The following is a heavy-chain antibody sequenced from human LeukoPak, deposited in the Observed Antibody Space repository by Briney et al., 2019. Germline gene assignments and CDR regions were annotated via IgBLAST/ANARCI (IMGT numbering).Heavy chain of an antibody. V-gene: IGHV4-61*02. D-gene: IGHD3-10*01. CDR1: GDSVSNDVYY. Sequence: SETLSLTCTVSGDSVSNDVYYWTWIRQPAGKGLEWIGRIVPSGVTRYNPSFEGRLTISVDTAKNQFSLKLTSMTAADTAVYYCARDRGSTTARGVPSWFDPWSQGTLVTVSS. J-gene: IGHJ5*02. CDR2: IVPSGVT. CDR3: ARDRGSTTARGVPSWFDP.